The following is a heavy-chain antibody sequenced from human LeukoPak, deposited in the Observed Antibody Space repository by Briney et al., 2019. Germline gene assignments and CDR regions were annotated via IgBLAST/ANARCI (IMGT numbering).Heavy chain of an antibody. D-gene: IGHD5-18*01. Sequence: SETLSLTCTVSGGSISCGGHYWSWIRQHPGKGLEWIGYIYYSGSTYYNPSLKSRVTISVDTSKTQFSLKLSSVTAADTAVYYCARWGGLWFSAFDIWGQGTMVTVSS. CDR1: GGSISCGGHY. CDR3: ARWGGLWFSAFDI. V-gene: IGHV4-31*03. CDR2: IYYSGST. J-gene: IGHJ3*02.